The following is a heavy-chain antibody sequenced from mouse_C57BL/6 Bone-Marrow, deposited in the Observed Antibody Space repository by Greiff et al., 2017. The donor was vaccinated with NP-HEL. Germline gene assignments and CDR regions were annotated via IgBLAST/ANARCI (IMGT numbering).Heavy chain of an antibody. CDR3: ARGDYDVPYYAMDY. Sequence: QVQLQQSGAELVRPGASVKLSCKASGYTFTDYYINWVKQRPGQGLEWIARIYPGSGNTYYNEKFKGKATLTAEKSSSTAYMQLSSLTSEDSAVYFCARGDYDVPYYAMDYWGQGTSVTVSS. V-gene: IGHV1-76*01. CDR2: IYPGSGNT. J-gene: IGHJ4*01. CDR1: GYTFTDYY. D-gene: IGHD2-4*01.